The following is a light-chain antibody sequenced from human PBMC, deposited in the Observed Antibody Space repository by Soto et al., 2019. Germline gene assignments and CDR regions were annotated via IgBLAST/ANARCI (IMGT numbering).Light chain of an antibody. CDR2: AAV. CDR3: QQTYSSPQWT. Sequence: DIQMTQSPFSLSASVGDRVTITCRASQSISSYLNWYQQKPGKPPKLLIYAAVSLQSGIPSRFSAYGSGTDFTITISSLQPEDFATYYCQQTYSSPQWTFGQGTKVDIK. CDR1: QSISSY. J-gene: IGKJ1*01. V-gene: IGKV1-39*01.